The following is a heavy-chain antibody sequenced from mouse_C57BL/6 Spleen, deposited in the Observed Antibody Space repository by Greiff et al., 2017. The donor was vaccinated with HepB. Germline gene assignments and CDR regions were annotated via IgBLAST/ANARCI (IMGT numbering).Heavy chain of an antibody. CDR1: GFSLTSYA. Sequence: QVQLQQSGPGLVAPSQSLSITCTVSGFSLTSYAISWVRQPPGKGLEWLGVIWTGGGTNYNSALKSRLSISKDNSKSQVFLKMNSLQTDDTARYYCARWVYDGYYGYAMDYWGQGTSGTVSS. CDR3: ARWVYDGYYGYAMDY. V-gene: IGHV2-9-1*01. J-gene: IGHJ4*01. D-gene: IGHD2-3*01. CDR2: IWTGGGT.